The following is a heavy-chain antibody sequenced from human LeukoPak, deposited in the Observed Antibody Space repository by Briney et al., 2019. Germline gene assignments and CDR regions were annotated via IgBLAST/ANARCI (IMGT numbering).Heavy chain of an antibody. CDR3: ARVPSERAWIQLGGRDV. J-gene: IGHJ6*02. Sequence: SETLSLTCTVSRGSISSYYWSWIRQPPGKGLEWIGYINYSGSTNYNPSLKSRVTISVDTSKNQFSLKLSSVTAADTAVYYCARVPSERAWIQLGGRDVWGQGTTVTVSS. CDR1: RGSISSYY. CDR2: INYSGST. D-gene: IGHD5-18*01. V-gene: IGHV4-59*01.